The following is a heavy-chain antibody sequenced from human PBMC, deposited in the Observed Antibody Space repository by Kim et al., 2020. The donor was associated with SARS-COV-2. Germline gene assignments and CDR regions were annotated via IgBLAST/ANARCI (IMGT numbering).Heavy chain of an antibody. Sequence: NPSLTSRVTISVDTSKNQFSLKLSSLTAADTAVYYCAGTVDSNYYYGMDVWGQGTTVTVSS. V-gene: IGHV4-34*01. CDR3: AGTVDSNYYYGMDV. D-gene: IGHD4-4*01. J-gene: IGHJ6*02.